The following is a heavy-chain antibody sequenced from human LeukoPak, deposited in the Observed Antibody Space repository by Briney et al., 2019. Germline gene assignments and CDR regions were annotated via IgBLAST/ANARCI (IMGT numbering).Heavy chain of an antibody. V-gene: IGHV4-39*07. Sequence: SETLSLTCTVSSGSISTSNYYWGWVRQPPGKALEWIGNIFYSGSTYYSPSLKSRVTISLDTSRNQFSLNLTFVSAADTAVYYCARVLRFDAFDIWGQGTRVIVSS. CDR1: SGSISTSNYY. D-gene: IGHD3-10*01. J-gene: IGHJ3*02. CDR2: IFYSGST. CDR3: ARVLRFDAFDI.